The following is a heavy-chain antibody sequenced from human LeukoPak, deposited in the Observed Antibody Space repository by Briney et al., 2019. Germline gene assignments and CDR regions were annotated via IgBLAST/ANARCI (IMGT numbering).Heavy chain of an antibody. V-gene: IGHV1-2*02. CDR1: GYTSTDYN. CDR3: ARVGLTRGEAFDI. CDR2: TDPKRGAT. J-gene: IGHJ3*02. Sequence: GASVKVSCKASGYTSTDYNIHWVRQAPGQGLEWMGWTDPKRGATKYAQKFGGRVTMTRDTSITTVYMELSSLRFDDTAMYSCARVGLTRGEAFDIWGQGTMVTVSS. D-gene: IGHD3-16*01.